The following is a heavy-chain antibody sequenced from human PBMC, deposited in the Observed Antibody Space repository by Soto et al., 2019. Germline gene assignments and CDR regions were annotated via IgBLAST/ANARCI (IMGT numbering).Heavy chain of an antibody. Sequence: GESLKISCKGSGYSFTSYWIGWVRQMPGNGLECIGIIYPDDSDTRYSPSFQGQVTISADKSISTAYLQWSSLKASDSAMYYCASRPYDSSGYYYAFDSWGQGTMVTVAS. CDR2: IYPDDSDT. J-gene: IGHJ3*02. CDR1: GYSFTSYW. D-gene: IGHD3-22*01. V-gene: IGHV5-51*01. CDR3: ASRPYDSSGYYYAFDS.